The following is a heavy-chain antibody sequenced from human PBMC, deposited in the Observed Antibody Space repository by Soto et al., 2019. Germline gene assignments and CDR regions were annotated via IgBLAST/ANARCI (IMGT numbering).Heavy chain of an antibody. V-gene: IGHV3-23*01. D-gene: IGHD3-10*01. Sequence: GGSLRLSCAASGFTFSSYAMSWVRQAPGKGLEWVSAISGSGGSTYYADSVKGRFTISRDNSKNTLYLQMNSLRAEDTAVYYCAKWGFGELFHYYYYYYMDVWGKGTTVTVSS. CDR2: ISGSGGST. CDR3: AKWGFGELFHYYYYYYMDV. CDR1: GFTFSSYA. J-gene: IGHJ6*03.